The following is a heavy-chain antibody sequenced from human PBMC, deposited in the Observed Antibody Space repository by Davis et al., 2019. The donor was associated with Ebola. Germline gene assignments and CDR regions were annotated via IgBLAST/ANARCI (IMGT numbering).Heavy chain of an antibody. CDR2: IYPADSDT. CDR1: GYSFTSYW. Sequence: GESLKISCQGSGYSFTSYWIAWLRPLPGKGLEWMGIIYPADSDTRYSPSFQGQVTISADKSISTAYLQWSSLKASDTAMYYCARFRSRNYYYYGMDVWGQGTTVTVSS. CDR3: ARFRSRNYYYYGMDV. J-gene: IGHJ6*02. D-gene: IGHD1-14*01. V-gene: IGHV5-51*01.